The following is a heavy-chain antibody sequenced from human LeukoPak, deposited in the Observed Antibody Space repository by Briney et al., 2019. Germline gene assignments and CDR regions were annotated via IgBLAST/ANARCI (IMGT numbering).Heavy chain of an antibody. Sequence: GGSLRLSCAASGLTFSSYGMHWVRQAPGKGLEWVAVIWYDGSNKYYADSVKGRFTISRDNSKNTLYLQMNSPRAEDTAVYYCARDYGDSDFDYWGQGTLVTVSS. D-gene: IGHD4-17*01. CDR3: ARDYGDSDFDY. CDR2: IWYDGSNK. CDR1: GLTFSSYG. J-gene: IGHJ4*02. V-gene: IGHV3-33*01.